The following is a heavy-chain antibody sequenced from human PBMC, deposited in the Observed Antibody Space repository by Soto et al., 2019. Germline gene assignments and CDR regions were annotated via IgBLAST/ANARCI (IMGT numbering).Heavy chain of an antibody. J-gene: IGHJ4*02. CDR1: GGTFSSYT. V-gene: IGHV1-69*02. CDR2: IIPILGIA. CDR3: TAMGSGSYYHSVDY. D-gene: IGHD3-10*01. Sequence: QVQLVQSGAEVKKPGSSVKVSCKASGGTFSSYTISWVRQAPGQGLEWMGRIIPILGIANYAQKFQGRVTITADKSTSTAYMELSSLRSDDTAVYYCTAMGSGSYYHSVDYWGQGTLVTVSS.